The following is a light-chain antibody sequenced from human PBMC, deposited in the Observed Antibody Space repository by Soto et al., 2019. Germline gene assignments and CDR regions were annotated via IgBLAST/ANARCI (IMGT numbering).Light chain of an antibody. J-gene: IGKJ1*01. CDR1: QSVSRN. CDR3: QQYNSYST. Sequence: EIVMTQSPDTLSVSPGERATLSCRASQSVSRNLAWYQQKPGQAPRLLISAASTRATGIPARFSGSGSGTEFTLTINSLQPDDFATYYCQQYNSYSTFGQGTKVDIK. V-gene: IGKV3-15*01. CDR2: AAS.